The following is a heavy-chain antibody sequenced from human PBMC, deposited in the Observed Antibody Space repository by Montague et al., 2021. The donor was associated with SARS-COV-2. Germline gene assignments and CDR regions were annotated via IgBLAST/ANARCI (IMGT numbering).Heavy chain of an antibody. CDR1: GFTFDDYA. J-gene: IGHJ3*01. Sequence: SLRLSCAASGFTFDDYAMHWVRQPPGKNLEWVSLITRDGTTTSYADSVKGRFTVSRDDNRDSLYLQMTSLRPEDTALYYCAHIVVVMAAVLDDVFDLWGQGTLVTVSS. CDR2: ITRDGTTT. V-gene: IGHV3-43*02. D-gene: IGHD2-21*01. CDR3: AHIVVVMAAVLDDVFDL.